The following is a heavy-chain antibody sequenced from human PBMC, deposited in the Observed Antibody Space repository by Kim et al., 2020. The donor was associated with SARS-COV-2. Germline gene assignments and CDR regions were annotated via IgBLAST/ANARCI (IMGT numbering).Heavy chain of an antibody. J-gene: IGHJ6*02. CDR2: ISYDGSNK. D-gene: IGHD3-16*01. CDR1: GFTFSSYA. Sequence: GGSLRLSCAASGFTFSSYAMHWVRQAPGKGLEWVGVISYDGSNKYYVDSVKGRFTISRDNSKNTLYLQMNSLRAEDTAVYYCARDVTQIHGDYYYGMDVWGQGTTVTVSS. CDR3: ARDVTQIHGDYYYGMDV. V-gene: IGHV3-30*04.